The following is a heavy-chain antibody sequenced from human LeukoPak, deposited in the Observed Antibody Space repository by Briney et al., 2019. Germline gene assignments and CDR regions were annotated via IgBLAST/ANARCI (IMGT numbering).Heavy chain of an antibody. CDR3: ARDALGKGYYYYYMDV. J-gene: IGHJ6*03. D-gene: IGHD7-27*01. CDR1: GGSISSGSYY. CDR2: IYTSGST. Sequence: PSETLSLTCTVSGGSISSGSYYWSWIRQPAGKGLEWIGRIYTSGSTNYNPSLKSRVTTSVDTSKNQFSLKLSSVTAADTAVYYCARDALGKGYYYYYMDVWGKGTTVTVSS. V-gene: IGHV4-61*02.